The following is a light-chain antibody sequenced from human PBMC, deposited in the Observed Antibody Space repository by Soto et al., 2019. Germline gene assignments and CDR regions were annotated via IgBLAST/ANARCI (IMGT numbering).Light chain of an antibody. CDR1: NFGSKS. CDR2: DDS. Sequence: SYELTQPPSGSVTHGQTARITCGATNFGSKSVRWYQQKPGQAPVLVVYDDSDRPSGIPERFSGSNSGNTATLTISRVEAGDEADYYCQVWDSSSDHYVFGTGTKVTVL. J-gene: IGLJ1*01. V-gene: IGLV3-21*02. CDR3: QVWDSSSDHYV.